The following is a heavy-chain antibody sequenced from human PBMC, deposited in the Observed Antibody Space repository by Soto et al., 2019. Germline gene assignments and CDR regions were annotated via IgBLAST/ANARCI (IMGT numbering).Heavy chain of an antibody. V-gene: IGHV3-9*01. D-gene: IGHD1-26*01. Sequence: EVQLVESGGGLVQPGRSLRLSCAASGFTFKDYAMHWVRQAPGKGLEWVSGISWNSNTILYSDAGKGRFTISRDHAKNSLYLQMNSLRPEDTALDYCVKGGFTTPYHHWGQGTLVTVPS. CDR2: ISWNSNTI. CDR1: GFTFKDYA. CDR3: VKGGFTTPYHH. J-gene: IGHJ1*01.